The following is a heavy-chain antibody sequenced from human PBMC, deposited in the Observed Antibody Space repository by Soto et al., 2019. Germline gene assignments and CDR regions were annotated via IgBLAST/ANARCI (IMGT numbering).Heavy chain of an antibody. CDR1: GFTFSSYG. V-gene: IGHV3-33*01. D-gene: IGHD6-19*01. Sequence: HPGGSLRLSCAASGFTFSSYGMHWVRQAPGKGLEWVAVIWYDGSNKYYADSVKGRFTISRDNSKNTLYLQMNSLRAEDTAVYYCARDRYSSGWRAFDIWGQGTMVTVSS. J-gene: IGHJ3*02. CDR2: IWYDGSNK. CDR3: ARDRYSSGWRAFDI.